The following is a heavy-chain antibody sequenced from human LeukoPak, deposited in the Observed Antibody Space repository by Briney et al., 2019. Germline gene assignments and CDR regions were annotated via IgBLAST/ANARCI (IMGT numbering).Heavy chain of an antibody. V-gene: IGHV1-18*01. J-gene: IGHJ5*02. CDR3: ARDSRMYSSSDWFDP. CDR1: GYTFTSYG. CDR2: ISGYNGNT. D-gene: IGHD6-6*01. Sequence: ASVKVSCKASGYTFTSYGISWVRQAPGQRLEWMGWISGYNGNTNYAQNLQGRVTMTTDTSTSTAYMELRSLRSDDTAVYYCARDSRMYSSSDWFDPWGQGTLVTVSS.